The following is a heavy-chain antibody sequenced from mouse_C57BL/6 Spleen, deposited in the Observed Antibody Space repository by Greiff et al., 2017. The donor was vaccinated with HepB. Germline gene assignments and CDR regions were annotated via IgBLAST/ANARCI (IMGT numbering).Heavy chain of an antibody. CDR2: IDPNSGGT. V-gene: IGHV1-72*01. CDR3: AREGEAYYYGSSSAWFAY. Sequence: QVQLQQPGAELVKPGASVKLSCKASGYTFTSYWMHWVQQRPGRGLEWIGRIDPNSGGTKYNEKFKSKATLTVDKPSSTAYMQLSSLTSEDSAVYYCAREGEAYYYGSSSAWFAYWGQGTLVTVSA. CDR1: GYTFTSYW. D-gene: IGHD1-1*01. J-gene: IGHJ3*01.